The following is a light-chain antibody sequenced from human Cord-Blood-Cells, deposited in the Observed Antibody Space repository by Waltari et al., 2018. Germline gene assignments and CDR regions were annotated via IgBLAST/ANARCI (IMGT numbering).Light chain of an antibody. V-gene: IGLV9-49*01. CDR2: VGTGGIVG. Sequence: QPVLTQPPSASASLGASXKLTCXLSSGYSNYKVNWYQQRQGQGPRFVRRVGTGGIVGSKGDGIPDRFSVLGSGLNRYLTIKNIQEEDESDYHCGADHGSGSNFVVVFGGGTKLTVL. CDR3: GADHGSGSNFVVV. J-gene: IGLJ2*01. CDR1: SGYSNYK.